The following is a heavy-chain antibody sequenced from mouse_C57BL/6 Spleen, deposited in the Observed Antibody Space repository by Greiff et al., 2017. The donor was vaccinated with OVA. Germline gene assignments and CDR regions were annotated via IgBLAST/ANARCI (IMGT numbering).Heavy chain of an antibody. D-gene: IGHD1-1*01. V-gene: IGHV1-69*01. J-gene: IGHJ2*01. CDR3: ARGDYYGSLDY. CDR1: GYTFTSYW. Sequence: QVQLQQPGAELVMPGASVKLSCKASGYTFTSYWMHWVKQRPGQGLEWIGELDPSDSYTNYNQKFKGKSTLTVDKSSSTAYMQLSSLTSEDSAVYYCARGDYYGSLDYWGQGTTLTVSS. CDR2: LDPSDSYT.